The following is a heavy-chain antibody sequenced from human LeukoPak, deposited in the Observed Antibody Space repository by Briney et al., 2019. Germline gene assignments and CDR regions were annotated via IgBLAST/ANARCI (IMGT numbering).Heavy chain of an antibody. CDR3: ARDRHGSRGEIDY. V-gene: IGHV6-1*01. D-gene: IGHD3-10*01. Sequence: SQTLSLTCAISGDSVSSTSVIWNWIRQSPSGGLEWLGRTYYTSKRNNDYAASVKGRMTINSDTSTNQVSLHLSSVTPEDTAVYFCARDRHGSRGEIDYWGQGTLVTVSS. J-gene: IGHJ4*02. CDR1: GDSVSSTSVI. CDR2: TYYTSKRNN.